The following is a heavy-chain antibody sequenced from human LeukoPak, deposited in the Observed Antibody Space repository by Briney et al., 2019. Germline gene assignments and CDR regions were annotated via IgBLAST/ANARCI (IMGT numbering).Heavy chain of an antibody. CDR1: EFTFSSYT. Sequence: PGGSLRLSCVASEFTFSSYTMNWVRQAPGKGLEWVSGITSGFTPHYADSVKGWFTISRDNSKNTFHLQMNSLRAEDTAVYYCAKDYSDSRVGDVFFEYWGQGTLVTVSS. CDR2: ITSGFTP. J-gene: IGHJ4*02. V-gene: IGHV3-23*01. CDR3: AKDYSDSRVGDVFFEY. D-gene: IGHD1-26*01.